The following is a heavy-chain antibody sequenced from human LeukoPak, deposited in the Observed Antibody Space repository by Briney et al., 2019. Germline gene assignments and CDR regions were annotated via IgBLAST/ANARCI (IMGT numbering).Heavy chain of an antibody. CDR2: IKQDGSDK. CDR3: VSTTRSSPFDN. V-gene: IGHV3-7*01. CDR1: GFTFSAYW. D-gene: IGHD1-1*01. Sequence: GGPLRLSCAASGFTFSAYWMSWVRQAPGKGLEWLANIKQDGSDKQYVDSVKGRFAISRDNAKTSVYLQMNSPRAEDTALYYCVSTTRSSPFDNWGQGTLVTVSS. J-gene: IGHJ4*02.